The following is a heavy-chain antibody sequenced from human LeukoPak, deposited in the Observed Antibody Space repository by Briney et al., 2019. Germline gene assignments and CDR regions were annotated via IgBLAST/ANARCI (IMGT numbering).Heavy chain of an antibody. D-gene: IGHD3-10*01. CDR3: ARGRPYGSGSYARDGFDI. J-gene: IGHJ3*02. Sequence: SETLSLTCAVYGGSFSGYYWSWIRQPSGKGLEWIGEINHSGSTNYNPSLKSRVTISVDTSKNQFSLKLSSVTAADTAVYYCARGRPYGSGSYARDGFDIWGQGTMVTVSS. CDR1: GGSFSGYY. V-gene: IGHV4-34*01. CDR2: INHSGST.